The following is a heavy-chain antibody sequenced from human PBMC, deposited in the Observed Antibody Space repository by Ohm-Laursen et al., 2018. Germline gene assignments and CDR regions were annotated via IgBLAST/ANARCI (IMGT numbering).Heavy chain of an antibody. CDR2: ISYDGSNK. CDR3: ARTFWDYYYYGMDV. D-gene: IGHD3-16*01. CDR1: GFTFSSYG. Sequence: SLRLSCAASGFTFSSYGMHWVRQAPGKGLEWVAVISYDGSNKYYADSVKGRFTIFRDNSKNTLYLQMNSLRAEDTAVYYCARTFWDYYYYGMDVWGQGTTVTVSS. J-gene: IGHJ6*02. V-gene: IGHV3-30*03.